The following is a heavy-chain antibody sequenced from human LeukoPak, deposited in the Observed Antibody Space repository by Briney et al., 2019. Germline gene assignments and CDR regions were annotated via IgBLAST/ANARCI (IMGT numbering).Heavy chain of an antibody. J-gene: IGHJ4*02. V-gene: IGHV3-15*01. Sequence: GGSLRLSCAAAGFTFINACMTWVRQAPGKGLEWVGRIKSKTDGGTTDYAAPVNGRFSISRDDSKNTLYLQMNSLKTDDAAVYYCTTDIREGVLKGLDYWGQGTLVTVSS. CDR2: IKSKTDGGTT. CDR1: GFTFINAC. CDR3: TTDIREGVLKGLDY.